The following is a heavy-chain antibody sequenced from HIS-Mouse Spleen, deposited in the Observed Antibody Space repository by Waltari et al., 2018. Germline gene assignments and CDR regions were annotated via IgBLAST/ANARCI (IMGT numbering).Heavy chain of an antibody. V-gene: IGHV4-39*07. Sequence: QLQLQESGPGLVKPSETLSLTCTVSGGSIRSSSYYWGGILQTPGKGLEWIGSIYYSGSTYYNPSLKSRVTISVDTSKNQFSLKLSSVTAADTAVYYCAREIPYSSSWYDWYFDLWGRGTLVTVSS. CDR3: AREIPYSSSWYDWYFDL. J-gene: IGHJ2*01. CDR1: GGSIRSSSYY. D-gene: IGHD6-13*01. CDR2: IYYSGST.